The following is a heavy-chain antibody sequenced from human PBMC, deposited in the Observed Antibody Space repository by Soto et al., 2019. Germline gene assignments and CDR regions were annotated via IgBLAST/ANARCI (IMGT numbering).Heavy chain of an antibody. Sequence: EVQLVESGGGLVQPGGSLRLSCAASGFTFSSYWMHWVRQAPGKGLVWVSRIKSDGSSTSYADSVKGRFTISRENAKNALYLQMRELRAGDSAVYYCARESYCPGDWGQGTLVTVSS. CDR3: ARESYCPGD. V-gene: IGHV3-74*01. J-gene: IGHJ4*02. CDR1: GFTFSSYW. D-gene: IGHD2-15*01. CDR2: IKSDGSST.